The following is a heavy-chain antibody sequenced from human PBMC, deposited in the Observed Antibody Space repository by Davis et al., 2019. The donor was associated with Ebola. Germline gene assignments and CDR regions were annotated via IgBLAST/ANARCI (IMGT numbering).Heavy chain of an antibody. J-gene: IGHJ4*02. CDR1: GFTFSNYA. D-gene: IGHD3-16*01. Sequence: GESLKISCSASGFTFSNYAIHWVRQAPGKGLEYVSAINNNGGSTYYADSVKGRFTISRDNSKNTLHLEMSSLRVEDTAVYYCVKDRGLRLGESNPYPWRGDFDYWGQGTLVTVSS. V-gene: IGHV3-64D*08. CDR3: VKDRGLRLGESNPYPWRGDFDY. CDR2: INNNGGST.